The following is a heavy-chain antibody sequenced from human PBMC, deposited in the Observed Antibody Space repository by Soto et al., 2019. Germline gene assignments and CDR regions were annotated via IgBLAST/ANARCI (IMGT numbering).Heavy chain of an antibody. CDR3: ARGYCSSTSCSEYYYYGMDV. CDR2: IIAILGIA. V-gene: IGHV1-69*10. D-gene: IGHD2-2*01. CDR1: GYRFTSYG. J-gene: IGHJ6*02. Sequence: GASVKVSCKASGYRFTSYGIGWVRQAPGQGLEWMGWIIAILGIANYAQKLQGRVTITADKSTSTAYMELSSLRSEDTAVYYCARGYCSSTSCSEYYYYGMDVWGQGTTVTVSS.